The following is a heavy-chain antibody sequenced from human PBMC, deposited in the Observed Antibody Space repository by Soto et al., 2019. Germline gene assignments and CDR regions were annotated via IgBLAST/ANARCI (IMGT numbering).Heavy chain of an antibody. J-gene: IGHJ4*03. D-gene: IGHD6-13*01. Sequence: SETLSLTCTVSGGSISSSSYYWGWIRQPPGKGLEWIGSIYYSGSTYYNPSLKSRVTISVDTSKNQFSLKLSSVTAADTAVYYCARRGSSSWYGYWGQGTMVTVSS. V-gene: IGHV4-39*01. CDR2: IYYSGST. CDR3: ARRGSSSWYGY. CDR1: GGSISSSSYY.